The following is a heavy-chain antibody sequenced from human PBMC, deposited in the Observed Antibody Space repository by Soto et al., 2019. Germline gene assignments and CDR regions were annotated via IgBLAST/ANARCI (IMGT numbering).Heavy chain of an antibody. CDR1: GFSLTTRGVG. CDR2: IYWDDDK. D-gene: IGHD3-3*01. V-gene: IGHV2-5*02. CDR3: AHRILRTVFGLVTTTAIYFDF. J-gene: IGHJ4*02. Sequence: QITLNESGPTVVKPAETLTLTCTFSGFSLTTRGVGVGWIRQSPGKAPEWLALIYWDDDKRYSAFLKRRLTITRDTSKNQVVLTMASVDSADVATYYWAHRILRTVFGLVTTTAIYFDFWGQGTPVVVAS.